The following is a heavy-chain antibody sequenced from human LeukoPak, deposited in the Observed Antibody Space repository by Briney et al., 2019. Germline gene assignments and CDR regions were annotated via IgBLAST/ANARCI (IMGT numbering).Heavy chain of an antibody. CDR2: IYTSGTF. Sequence: PSETLSLTCSVSGGSISSSYWSWIRQPAGKGLEWIGRIYTSGTFNYNPSLKSRVTMSVDTSKNQFSLKVNSVTAADTAIYYCARDRYSYGYFDYWGQGALVTVSS. CDR1: GGSISSSY. J-gene: IGHJ4*02. CDR3: ARDRYSYGYFDY. V-gene: IGHV4-4*07. D-gene: IGHD5-18*01.